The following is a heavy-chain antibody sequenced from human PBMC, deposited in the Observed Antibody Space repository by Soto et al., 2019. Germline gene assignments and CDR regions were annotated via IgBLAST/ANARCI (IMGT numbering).Heavy chain of an antibody. Sequence: SETLSLTCTVSGGSIRSSLYYWGWIRQPPGKGLEWIASIYFSGSTYYNPSLKSRVTLSVDTSKSQFSLKLSSVTAADTAVYYCASQQLVHYYYGMDVWGQGTTVTVSS. V-gene: IGHV4-39*01. CDR2: IYFSGST. CDR3: ASQQLVHYYYGMDV. J-gene: IGHJ6*02. CDR1: GGSIRSSLYY. D-gene: IGHD6-13*01.